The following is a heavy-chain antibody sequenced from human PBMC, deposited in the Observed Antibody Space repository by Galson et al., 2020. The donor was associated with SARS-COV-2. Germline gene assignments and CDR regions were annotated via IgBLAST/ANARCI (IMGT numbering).Heavy chain of an antibody. Sequence: GGSLRLSCTASGFTFGDYAMSWFRQAPGKGLEWVGFIRSKAYGGTTEYAASVKGRFTISRDDSKSIAYLQMNSLKTEDTAVYYCTRDGSNYDFWSGYNYYYGMDVWGQGTTVTVSS. CDR1: GFTFGDYA. D-gene: IGHD3-3*01. V-gene: IGHV3-49*03. CDR2: IRSKAYGGTT. CDR3: TRDGSNYDFWSGYNYYYGMDV. J-gene: IGHJ6*02.